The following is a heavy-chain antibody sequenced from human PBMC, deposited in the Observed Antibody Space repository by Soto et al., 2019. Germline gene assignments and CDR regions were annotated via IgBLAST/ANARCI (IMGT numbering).Heavy chain of an antibody. CDR1: GFTFSSYA. CDR3: AKHDDQVWGSYRSPFGY. D-gene: IGHD3-16*02. V-gene: IGHV3-23*01. CDR2: ISGSGGST. Sequence: PGGSLRLSCAASGFTFSSYAMSWVRQAPGKGLEWVSAISGSGGSTYYADSVKGRFTISRDNSKNTLYLQMNSLRAEDTAVYYCAKHDDQVWGSYRSPFGYWGQGTLVTVSS. J-gene: IGHJ4*02.